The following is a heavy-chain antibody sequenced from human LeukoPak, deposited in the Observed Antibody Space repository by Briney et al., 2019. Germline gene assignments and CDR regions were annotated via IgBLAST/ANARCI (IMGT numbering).Heavy chain of an antibody. D-gene: IGHD1-26*01. J-gene: IGHJ5*02. V-gene: IGHV4-59*06. Sequence: PSETLSLTCTVSGGSISIYYWSWIRQHPGKGLEWIGYIYYSGSTYYNPSLKSRVTISVDTSKNQFSLKLSSVTAADTAVYYCARADPGGWFDPWGQGTLVTVSS. CDR2: IYYSGST. CDR1: GGSISIYY. CDR3: ARADPGGWFDP.